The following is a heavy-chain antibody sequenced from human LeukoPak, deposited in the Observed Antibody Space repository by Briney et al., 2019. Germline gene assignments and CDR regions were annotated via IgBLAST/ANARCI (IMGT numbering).Heavy chain of an antibody. CDR2: INPNSGGT. CDR3: ARGGYSSSPARGYFDY. J-gene: IGHJ4*02. D-gene: IGHD6-13*01. CDR1: GYTFTGYY. V-gene: IGHV1-2*02. Sequence: ASVKVSCTASGYTFTGYYMHWVRQAPGQGLEWMGWINPNSGGTNYAQKFQGRVTMTRDTSISTAYMELSRLRSDDTAVYYCARGGYSSSPARGYFDYWGQGTLVTVSS.